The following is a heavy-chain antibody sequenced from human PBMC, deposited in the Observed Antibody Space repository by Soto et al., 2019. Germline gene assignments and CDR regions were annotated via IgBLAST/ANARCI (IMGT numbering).Heavy chain of an antibody. CDR3: ARGPSGDKVDS. Sequence: QVQLQESGPGLVKPSQTLSLTCTVSGGSISTVNYWWSWIRQSPDMGLAWIGHIYNGGSTYNNPSPASHVTTSVDTAKKQRSLTLRTVSAADTAVYYFARGPSGDKVDSWGQGALVTVSS. CDR2: IYNGGST. J-gene: IGHJ4*02. CDR1: GGSISTVNYW. D-gene: IGHD7-27*01. V-gene: IGHV4-30-4*01.